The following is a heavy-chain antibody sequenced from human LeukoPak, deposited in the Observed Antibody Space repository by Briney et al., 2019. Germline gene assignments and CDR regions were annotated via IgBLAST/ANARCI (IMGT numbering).Heavy chain of an antibody. Sequence: ASVKVSCKASGYTFTSYYMHWVRQAPGQGLEWMGIINPSGGSTSYAQKFQGRVTMTRDTPTSTVYMELSSLRSEDTAVYYCARDPGYYDSSGYYVPYDFDYWGQGTLVTVSS. J-gene: IGHJ4*02. CDR1: GYTFTSYY. D-gene: IGHD3-22*01. CDR2: INPSGGST. V-gene: IGHV1-46*01. CDR3: ARDPGYYDSSGYYVPYDFDY.